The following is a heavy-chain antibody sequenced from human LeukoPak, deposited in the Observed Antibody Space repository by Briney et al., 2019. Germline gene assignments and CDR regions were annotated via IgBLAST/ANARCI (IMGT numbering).Heavy chain of an antibody. CDR1: GGTYSTYS. CDR3: ARGGRGVAAAGTKWSDP. J-gene: IGHJ5*02. D-gene: IGHD6-13*01. Sequence: SVKVSCKASGGTYSTYSITWVRQAPGQGLEWMGGIIPIFGTPNNAQKFRGRVTITADESTSTAYMELSSLRSEDTAVYYCARGGRGVAAAGTKWSDPWGQGPL. V-gene: IGHV1-69*01. CDR2: IIPIFGTP.